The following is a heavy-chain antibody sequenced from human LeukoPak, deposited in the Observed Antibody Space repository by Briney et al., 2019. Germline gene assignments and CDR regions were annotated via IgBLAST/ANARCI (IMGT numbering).Heavy chain of an antibody. D-gene: IGHD3-3*01. Sequence: GASVKVSCKSSGYTFTSYGISWVQQAPGQGLEWMGWISAYNGNTNYAQKLQGRVTMTTDTSTSTAYMELRSLRSDDTAVYYCARVERITIFGVVSYFFDYWGQGTLVTVSS. CDR1: GYTFTSYG. CDR2: ISAYNGNT. CDR3: ARVERITIFGVVSYFFDY. J-gene: IGHJ4*02. V-gene: IGHV1-18*01.